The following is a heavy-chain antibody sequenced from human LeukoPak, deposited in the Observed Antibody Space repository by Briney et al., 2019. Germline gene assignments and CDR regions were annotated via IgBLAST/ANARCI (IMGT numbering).Heavy chain of an antibody. V-gene: IGHV4-30-4*01. CDR1: GGSISSGDYY. CDR3: AREFAWEPLFN. Sequence: PSETLSFTCTVSGGSISSGDYYWSWIRQPPGKGLEWIGYISYSGSTYYNPSLKSRVTMSVDTSKNQFSLKLSSVTAADTAVYYCAREFAWEPLFNWGQGTLVTVSS. D-gene: IGHD1-26*01. J-gene: IGHJ4*02. CDR2: ISYSGST.